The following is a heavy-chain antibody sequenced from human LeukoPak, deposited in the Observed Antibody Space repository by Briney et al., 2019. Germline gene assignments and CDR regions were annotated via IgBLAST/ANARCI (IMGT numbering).Heavy chain of an antibody. V-gene: IGHV4-31*03. D-gene: IGHD6-13*01. CDR2: IYYSGST. CDR3: ARGRRGSSWARPGYTH. Sequence: SQTLSLTCTVSGGSISSGGYYWSWIRQHPGKGLEWIGYIYYSGSTYYNPSLKSRVTISVDTSKNQFSLKLSSVTAADTAVYYCARGRRGSSWARPGYTHWGQGTLVTVSS. J-gene: IGHJ4*02. CDR1: GGSISSGGYY.